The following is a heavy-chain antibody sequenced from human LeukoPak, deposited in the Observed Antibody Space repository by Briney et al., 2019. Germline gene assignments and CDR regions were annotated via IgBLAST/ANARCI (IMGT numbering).Heavy chain of an antibody. CDR1: GFTFSSYA. D-gene: IGHD1-20*01. J-gene: IGHJ4*02. Sequence: GGSLRLSCAASGFTFSSYAMHWVRQASGKGLEWVAVISYDGSNKYYADSVKGRFTISRDNSKNTLYLQMNSLRAEDTAVYYCASNYYFDYWGQGTLVTVSS. CDR3: ASNYYFDY. CDR2: ISYDGSNK. V-gene: IGHV3-30*04.